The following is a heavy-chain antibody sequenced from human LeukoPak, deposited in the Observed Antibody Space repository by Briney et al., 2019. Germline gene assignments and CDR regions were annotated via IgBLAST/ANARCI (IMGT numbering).Heavy chain of an antibody. Sequence: GGSLRLSCAASGFTFSDYHMNWIRQAPGKGLEWVSYISPWGDTIHFADSVKGRFTLSRDNAKNSLYLQMNSLTAEDTAVYYCASGRGIAVAGPGGYFDYWGQGTLVTVSS. D-gene: IGHD6-19*01. J-gene: IGHJ4*02. CDR3: ASGRGIAVAGPGGYFDY. CDR2: ISPWGDTI. V-gene: IGHV3-11*01. CDR1: GFTFSDYH.